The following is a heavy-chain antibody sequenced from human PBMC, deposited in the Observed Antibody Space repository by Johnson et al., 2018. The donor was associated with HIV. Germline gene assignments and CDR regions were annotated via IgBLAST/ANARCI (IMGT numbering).Heavy chain of an antibody. CDR3: AKVGGVVIFSQLVDAFDI. CDR2: ISGSGGST. Sequence: MQLVESGGGLVQPGGSLRLSCAASGFTFSSYAMSWVRQAPGKGLEWVSAISGSGGSTYYADSVKGRFTISRDNSKNTLYLQMNSLRAEDTAVYYCAKVGGVVIFSQLVDAFDIWGQGTMVTVSS. CDR1: GFTFSSYA. J-gene: IGHJ3*02. D-gene: IGHD3-3*01. V-gene: IGHV3-23*04.